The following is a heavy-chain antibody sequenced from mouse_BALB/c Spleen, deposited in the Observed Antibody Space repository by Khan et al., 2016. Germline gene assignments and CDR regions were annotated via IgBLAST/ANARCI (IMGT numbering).Heavy chain of an antibody. Sequence: EVKLLESGGGLVHPGGSLKLSCAASGFDFSRYWISWVRQAPGKGLDWIVDINPDSYTTNYTPSLTDKFIISRDNAKNTLYLQLSTVRSEDTALYCGAREGYDGYLAYWGQGTLVTVSA. D-gene: IGHD2-14*01. J-gene: IGHJ3*01. CDR3: AREGYDGYLAY. V-gene: IGHV4-1*02. CDR2: INPDSYTT. CDR1: GFDFSRYW.